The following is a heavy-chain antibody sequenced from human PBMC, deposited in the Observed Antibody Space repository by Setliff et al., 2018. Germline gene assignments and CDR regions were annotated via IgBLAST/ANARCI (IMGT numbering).Heavy chain of an antibody. CDR2: INPGDGST. D-gene: IGHD3-3*01. V-gene: IGHV1-46*01. Sequence: ASVKVSCKASGYTFTAYYMHWVRQAPGQGLEWMGVINPGDGSTTYAQKFQGRVKMTRDTSTNTVYMQLNSLRFEDRAVYYCARENTAKNFWGEESDYWGQGTQVTVSS. J-gene: IGHJ4*02. CDR1: GYTFTAYY. CDR3: ARENTAKNFWGEESDY.